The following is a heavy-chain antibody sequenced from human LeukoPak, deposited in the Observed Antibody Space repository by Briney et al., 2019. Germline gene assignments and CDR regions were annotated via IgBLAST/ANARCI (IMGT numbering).Heavy chain of an antibody. CDR3: ARSLGGNPDY. J-gene: IGHJ4*02. V-gene: IGHV3-53*01. CDR2: IYSGSNT. D-gene: IGHD4-23*01. CDR1: GFTVSSSY. Sequence: PGGSLRLSCVLSGFTVSSSYMAWVRQAPGKGRDGVAVIYSGSNTYYADSVKGRFTISRDNSENTVYLQMNSLRAEATAVYYCARSLGGNPDYWGQGTLVTVSS.